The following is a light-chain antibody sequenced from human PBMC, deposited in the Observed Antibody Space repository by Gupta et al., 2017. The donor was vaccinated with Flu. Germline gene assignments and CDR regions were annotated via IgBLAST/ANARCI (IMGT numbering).Light chain of an antibody. V-gene: IGKV3-20*01. CDR2: GAS. CDR3: QQFGSSPYT. J-gene: IGKJ2*01. CDR1: QSLNYYY. Sequence: ERATLSCRASQSLNYYYLAWYQLKLGQPPRLLIYGASIRATGIPDRFSGSGSGTDFTLTINSLEPEDFAVYFCQQFGSSPYTFGQGTKLEIK.